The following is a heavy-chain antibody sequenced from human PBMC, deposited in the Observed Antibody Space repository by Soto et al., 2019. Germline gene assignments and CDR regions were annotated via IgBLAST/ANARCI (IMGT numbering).Heavy chain of an antibody. CDR1: GYSFTSYD. D-gene: IGHD3-22*01. Sequence: XSVKVSCNASGYSFTSYDINWVRRATGQGLEWMGWMNPNSGNTGYAQKFQGRVTMTRNTSISTAYMELSSLRSEDTAVYYCARDYYDSSQITPTSGLNYWGQGTLVTVSS. CDR3: ARDYYDSSQITPTSGLNY. V-gene: IGHV1-8*01. J-gene: IGHJ4*02. CDR2: MNPNSGNT.